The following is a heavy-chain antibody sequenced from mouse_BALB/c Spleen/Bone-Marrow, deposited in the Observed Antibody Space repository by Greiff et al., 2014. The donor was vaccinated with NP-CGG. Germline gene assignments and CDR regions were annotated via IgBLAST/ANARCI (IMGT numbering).Heavy chain of an antibody. V-gene: IGHV1-87*01. CDR3: ARIFYDSPSAT. CDR2: IYPGDGDT. D-gene: IGHD1-1*01. CDR1: GYTFTGYW. Sequence: VQLVESGAELARPGASVKLSCKASGYTFTGYWMHWVKQRPGQGLEWIGIIYPGDGDTRYTQKFKGKATLTADKSSSTAYMQLSNLASEDSAVNYCARIFYDSPSATCGRGTTRAV. J-gene: IGHJ2*01.